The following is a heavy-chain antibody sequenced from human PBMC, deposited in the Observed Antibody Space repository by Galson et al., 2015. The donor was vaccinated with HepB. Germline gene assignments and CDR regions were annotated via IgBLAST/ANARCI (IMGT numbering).Heavy chain of an antibody. CDR1: GFTFSSYG. Sequence: SLRLSCAASGFTFSSYGMHWVRQAPGKGLEWVAVISYDGSNKYYADSVKGRFTISRDNSKNTLYLQMNSLRAEDTAVYYCAKDPGGWPVYYFDYWGQGTLVTVSS. V-gene: IGHV3-30*18. D-gene: IGHD6-19*01. J-gene: IGHJ4*02. CDR3: AKDPGGWPVYYFDY. CDR2: ISYDGSNK.